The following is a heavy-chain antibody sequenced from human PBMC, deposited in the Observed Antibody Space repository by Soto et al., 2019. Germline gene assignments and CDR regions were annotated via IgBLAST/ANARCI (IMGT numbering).Heavy chain of an antibody. V-gene: IGHV1-46*01. CDR2: INPSGGST. D-gene: IGHD6-13*01. CDR1: GYTFTSYY. J-gene: IGHJ4*02. Sequence: ASVKVSCKASGYTFTSYYMRWVRQAPGQGLEWMGIINPSGGSTSYAQKFQGRVTMTRDTSTSTVYMELSSLRSDDTAVYYCARDLGQQLVDYWGQGTLVTVSS. CDR3: ARDLGQQLVDY.